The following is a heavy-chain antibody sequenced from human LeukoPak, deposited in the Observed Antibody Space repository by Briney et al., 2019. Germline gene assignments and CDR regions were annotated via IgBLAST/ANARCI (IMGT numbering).Heavy chain of an antibody. D-gene: IGHD1-7*01. CDR3: ARSLLTGTTPYYYYYMDV. CDR2: IYSGGTT. V-gene: IGHV3-66*02. Sequence: GGSLRLSCAASGFIVSSNYMYWVRQAPGKGLEWVSDIYSGGTTNYADSVKGRVNTSRDNSKNTLYLQMNSLRAEDTAVYYCARSLLTGTTPYYYYYMDVWGKGTTVTVSS. CDR1: GFIVSSNY. J-gene: IGHJ6*03.